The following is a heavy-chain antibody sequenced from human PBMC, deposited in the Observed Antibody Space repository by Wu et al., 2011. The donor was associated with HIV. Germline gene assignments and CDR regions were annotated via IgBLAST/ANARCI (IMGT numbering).Heavy chain of an antibody. CDR1: GYTFTDYC. D-gene: IGHD3-22*01. CDR3: ASCYNGWDSRAFCVY. Sequence: QVQLVQSGAEVEKPGASVKVSCKASGYTFTDYCMHWVRQAPGQGLEWVGWINPNSGGTNYAQKFQGRVTMTRDASISAAYMELRRLRSDDTAVYYCASCYNGWDSRAFCVYWGQGTLVTVSS. V-gene: IGHV1-2*02. J-gene: IGHJ4*02. CDR2: INPNSGGT.